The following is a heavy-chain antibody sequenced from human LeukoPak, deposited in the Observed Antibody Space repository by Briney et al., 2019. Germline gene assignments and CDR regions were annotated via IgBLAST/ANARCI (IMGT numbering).Heavy chain of an antibody. CDR1: GFTFSSYG. V-gene: IGHV3-30*18. D-gene: IGHD2-2*02. J-gene: IGHJ4*02. CDR3: AKCQYQLLYAVY. Sequence: PGRSLGLSCAASGFTFSSYGMHWVRQAPGKGLEWVAVISYDGSNKYYADSVKGRFTISRDNSKNTLYLQMNSLRAEDTAVYYCAKCQYQLLYAVYWGQGTLVTVSS. CDR2: ISYDGSNK.